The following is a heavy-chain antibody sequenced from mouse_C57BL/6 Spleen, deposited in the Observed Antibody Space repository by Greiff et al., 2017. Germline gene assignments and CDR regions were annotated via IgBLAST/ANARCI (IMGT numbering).Heavy chain of an antibody. CDR1: GYTFTDYY. CDR2: INPYNGGT. CDR3: AMGFPYYAMDY. V-gene: IGHV1-19*01. Sequence: DVQLQESGPVLVKPGASVKMSCKASGYTFTDYYMNWVKQSHGKSLEWIGVINPYNGGTSYNQKFKGKATLTVDKSSSPAYMELNRLTSEDSAVYYCAMGFPYYAMDYWGQGTSVTVSS. J-gene: IGHJ4*01.